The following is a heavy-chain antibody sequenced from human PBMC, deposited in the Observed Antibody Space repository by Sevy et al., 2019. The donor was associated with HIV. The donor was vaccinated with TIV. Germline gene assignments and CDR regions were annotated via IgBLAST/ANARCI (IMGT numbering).Heavy chain of an antibody. V-gene: IGHV1-24*01. D-gene: IGHD3-10*01. CDR3: ATAYGPWIYFDY. CDR1: GYTLTELS. CDR2: FDPEDGET. J-gene: IGHJ4*02. Sequence: ASVKVSCKVFGYTLTELSMHWVRQAPGKGLEWMGGFDPEDGETIYAQKFQGRVTMTEDTSTDTAYMELSSLRSEDTAVYYCATAYGPWIYFDYWGQGTLVTVSS.